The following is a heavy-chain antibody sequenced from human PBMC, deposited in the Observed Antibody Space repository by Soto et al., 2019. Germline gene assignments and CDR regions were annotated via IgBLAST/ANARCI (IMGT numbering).Heavy chain of an antibody. Sequence: GGSLRLSCAASGFTFSSYSMNWVRQAPGKGLGWVSSISSSSSYIYYADSVKGRFTISRDNAKNSLYLQMNSLRAEDTAVYYCATAGYCSSTSCYRGYYGMDVWGQGTTVTVSS. V-gene: IGHV3-21*01. CDR2: ISSSSSYI. D-gene: IGHD2-2*02. CDR3: ATAGYCSSTSCYRGYYGMDV. CDR1: GFTFSSYS. J-gene: IGHJ6*02.